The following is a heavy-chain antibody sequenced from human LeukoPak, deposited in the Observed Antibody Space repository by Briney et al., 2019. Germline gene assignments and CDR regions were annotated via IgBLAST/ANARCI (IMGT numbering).Heavy chain of an antibody. V-gene: IGHV4-39*07. CDR1: GGSISSSSYY. Sequence: SETLSLTCTVSGGSISSSSYYWGWIRQPPGKGLEWIGSIYYSGSTYYNPSLKSRVTISVDTSKNQFSLKLSSVTAADTAVYYCARTASLAVAGTVRYFDYWGQGTLVTVSS. J-gene: IGHJ4*02. CDR3: ARTASLAVAGTVRYFDY. D-gene: IGHD6-19*01. CDR2: IYYSGST.